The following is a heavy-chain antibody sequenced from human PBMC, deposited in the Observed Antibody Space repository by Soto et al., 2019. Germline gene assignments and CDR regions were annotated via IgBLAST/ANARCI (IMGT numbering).Heavy chain of an antibody. J-gene: IGHJ6*02. D-gene: IGHD3-3*01. CDR2: ISDNGGRT. Sequence: PGGALRLSCAASGFTFSTYAMTWVRQAPGKGLESVSGISDNGGRTYYADSVKGRFTISRDNSKNTVYLQMNSLRAEDTAVYYCARVQLRFLEWLQRTDYYYYGMDVWGQGTMVTVSS. V-gene: IGHV3-23*01. CDR1: GFTFSTYA. CDR3: ARVQLRFLEWLQRTDYYYYGMDV.